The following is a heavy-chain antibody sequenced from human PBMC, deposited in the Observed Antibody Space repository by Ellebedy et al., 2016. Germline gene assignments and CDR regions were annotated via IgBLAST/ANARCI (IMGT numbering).Heavy chain of an antibody. CDR3: RQGHYFDQ. Sequence: GGSLRLSXTASGLNFNTFIMSWVRQAPGKGLQWVSTISAGGDNTRFADSVKGRFTVSRDNSRNTVYLRMNNLRVEDTALYYCRQGHYFDQWGQGALVTVSS. J-gene: IGHJ4*02. CDR2: ISAGGDNT. V-gene: IGHV3-23*01. CDR1: GLNFNTFI.